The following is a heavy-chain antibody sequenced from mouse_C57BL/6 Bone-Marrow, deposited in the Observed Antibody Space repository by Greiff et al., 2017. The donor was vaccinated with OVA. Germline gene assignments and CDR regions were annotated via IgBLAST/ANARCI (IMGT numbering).Heavy chain of an antibody. V-gene: IGHV1-82*01. J-gene: IGHJ3*01. CDR3: AKIYYGYEGGFAY. CDR1: GYAFSSSW. Sequence: QVQLKESGPELVKPGASVKISCKASGYAFSSSWMNWVKQRPGKGLEWIGRIYPGDGDTNYNGKFKGKATLTADKSSSTAYMQLSSLTSEDSAVYFCAKIYYGYEGGFAYWGQGTLVTVSA. CDR2: IYPGDGDT. D-gene: IGHD2-2*01.